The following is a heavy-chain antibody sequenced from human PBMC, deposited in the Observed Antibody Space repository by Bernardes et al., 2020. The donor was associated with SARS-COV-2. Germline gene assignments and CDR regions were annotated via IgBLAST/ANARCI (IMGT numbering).Heavy chain of an antibody. D-gene: IGHD1-26*01. CDR2: INPNNGGT. V-gene: IGHV1-2*02. CDR3: ARLGVTPDY. Sequence: PSVKVSCKTSGYTFTDYFMHWVRQAPGQGLEWMGWINPNNGGTDYAQKFQGRVTLTRDRSISTAYMELSGLTSDDTAVYYCARLGVTPDYWGQGTLVTVSS. CDR1: GYTFTDYF. J-gene: IGHJ4*02.